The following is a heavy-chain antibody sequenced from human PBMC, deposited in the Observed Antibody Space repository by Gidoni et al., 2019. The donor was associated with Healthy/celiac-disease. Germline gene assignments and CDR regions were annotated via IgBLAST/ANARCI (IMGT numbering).Heavy chain of an antibody. J-gene: IGHJ4*02. CDR2: IYYSGST. Sequence: QVQLQESGPGLVKPSQTLSLPCTVSGGSLSSGGYSWSWIRQHPGKGLEWIGYIYYSGSTYYNPSLKSRVTISVDTSKNQFSMKLSSVTAADTAVYYCARDRGGAGSYSDYWGQGTLVTVSS. CDR3: ARDRGGAGSYSDY. V-gene: IGHV4-31*03. CDR1: GGSLSSGGYS. D-gene: IGHD3-10*01.